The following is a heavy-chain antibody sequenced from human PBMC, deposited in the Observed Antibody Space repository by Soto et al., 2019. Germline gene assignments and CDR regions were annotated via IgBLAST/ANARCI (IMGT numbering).Heavy chain of an antibody. CDR3: ARDKITGLFDY. CDR2: INHSGST. Sequence: SETLSLICAVYGGSFSGYSWTWIRQPPGTGLEWIGEINHSGSTNYNPSLKIRVTISVDTSKSQFSLKLTSVIAADTAVYYCARDKITGLFDYWGQGTLVTVSS. V-gene: IGHV4-34*01. CDR1: GGSFSGYS. J-gene: IGHJ4*02. D-gene: IGHD3-10*01.